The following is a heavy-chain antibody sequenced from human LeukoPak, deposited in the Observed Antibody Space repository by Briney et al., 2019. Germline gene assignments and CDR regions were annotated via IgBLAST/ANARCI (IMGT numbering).Heavy chain of an antibody. D-gene: IGHD4-23*01. CDR3: VRDTPFGYVYGGKSAGHYFDF. V-gene: IGHV3-7*01. CDR2: INQDGSEK. J-gene: IGHJ4*02. CDR1: GFTFSNYW. Sequence: PGGSLRLSCAASGFTFSNYWMNWVRQAPGKGLEWVANINQDGSEKYFVDSVKGRFTISRDNAKDSLFLLMNSLRAEDTALYYCVRDTPFGYVYGGKSAGHYFDFWGQGTLVTVSS.